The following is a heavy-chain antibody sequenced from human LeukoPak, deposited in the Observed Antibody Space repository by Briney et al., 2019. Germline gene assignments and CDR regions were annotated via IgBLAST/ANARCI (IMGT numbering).Heavy chain of an antibody. Sequence: GGSLRLSCAASGFTVSSNYMSWVRQAPGKGLEWVSVIYSGGSTYYADSVKGRFTISRDNSKNTLYLQMNSLRAEDTAVYYCAKALYCSGGSCYPNYYYYMDVWGKGTTVTVSS. CDR3: AKALYCSGGSCYPNYYYYMDV. CDR1: GFTVSSNY. CDR2: IYSGGST. J-gene: IGHJ6*03. V-gene: IGHV3-53*01. D-gene: IGHD2-15*01.